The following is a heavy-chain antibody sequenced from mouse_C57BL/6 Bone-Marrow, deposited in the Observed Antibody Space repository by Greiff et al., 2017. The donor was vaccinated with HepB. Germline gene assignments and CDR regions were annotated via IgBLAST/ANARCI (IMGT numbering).Heavy chain of an antibody. Sequence: VQVVESGAELVRPGTSVKMSCKASGYTFTNYWIGWAKQRPGHGLEWIGDIYPGGGYTNYNEKFKGKATLTADKSSSTAYMQFSSLTSEDSAIYYCARWDDYDDFFFDYWGQGTTLTVSS. J-gene: IGHJ2*01. CDR1: GYTFTNYW. D-gene: IGHD2-4*01. V-gene: IGHV1-63*01. CDR3: ARWDDYDDFFFDY. CDR2: IYPGGGYT.